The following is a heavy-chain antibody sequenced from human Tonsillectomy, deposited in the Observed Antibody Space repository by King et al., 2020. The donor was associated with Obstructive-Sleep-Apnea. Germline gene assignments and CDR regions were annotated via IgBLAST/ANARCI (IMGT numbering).Heavy chain of an antibody. CDR3: VRDSSPFDI. J-gene: IGHJ2*01. D-gene: IGHD2-2*01. CDR2: ISTYNGNT. V-gene: IGHV1-18*01. Sequence: QLVQSGAEVKKPGASVKVSCKASGYTFTSNGISWVRQAPGQGLEWMGWISTYNGNTNYAQKLQDRVTMTTDTSKRTAYMELRSLRSDDTAVYYCVRDSSPFDIWGRGTLVTVSS. CDR1: GYTFTSNG.